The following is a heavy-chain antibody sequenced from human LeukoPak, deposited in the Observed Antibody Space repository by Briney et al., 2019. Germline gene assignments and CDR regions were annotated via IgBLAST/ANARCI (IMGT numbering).Heavy chain of an antibody. Sequence: GASVKVSCKASGYTFTSYYMHWVRQAPGQGLEWMGWISAYNGNTNYAQKLQGRVTMTTDTSTSTAYMELRSLRSDDTAVYYCAREVGLVWFGEWQYYYYMDVWGKGTTVTISS. V-gene: IGHV1-18*04. J-gene: IGHJ6*03. CDR1: GYTFTSYY. D-gene: IGHD3-10*01. CDR2: ISAYNGNT. CDR3: AREVGLVWFGEWQYYYYMDV.